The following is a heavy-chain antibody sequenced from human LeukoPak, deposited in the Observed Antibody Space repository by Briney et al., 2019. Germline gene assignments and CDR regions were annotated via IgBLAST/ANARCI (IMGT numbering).Heavy chain of an antibody. V-gene: IGHV3-23*01. CDR3: AKVSRYYDSSGPVDY. J-gene: IGHJ4*02. D-gene: IGHD3-22*01. Sequence: GGSLRLSCAASGFXFSSYAISWVRQAPGKGLEWVSSISGSGGSTYYADSVKGRFTISRDNSKNTLYLQMNSLRAEDTAVYYCAKVSRYYDSSGPVDYWGQGTLVTVSS. CDR2: ISGSGGST. CDR1: GFXFSSYA.